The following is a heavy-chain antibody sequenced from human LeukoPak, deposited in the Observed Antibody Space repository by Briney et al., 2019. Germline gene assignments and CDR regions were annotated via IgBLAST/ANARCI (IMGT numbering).Heavy chain of an antibody. CDR3: AGHYYGSGSYYTFGY. CDR2: IYYSEST. D-gene: IGHD3-10*01. Sequence: PETLSLTCSVSGGSISRYCWSWIRQHPGKGLESHGNIYYSESTNYNHSRKSRVSISVDTSKNQFSLKLSSETAADTAVYYCAGHYYGSGSYYTFGYWGQGTLVTVSS. CDR1: GGSISRYC. J-gene: IGHJ4*02. V-gene: IGHV4-59*01.